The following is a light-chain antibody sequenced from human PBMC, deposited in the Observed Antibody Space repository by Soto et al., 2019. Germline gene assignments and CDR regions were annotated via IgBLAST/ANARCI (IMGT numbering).Light chain of an antibody. J-gene: IGLJ1*01. Sequence: QSALTQPASVSGSPGQSITISCTGTSSDVGGYNYVSWYQQHPGKAPKLMVYDVTNRPSGVSNRFSGSKSGNTASLTISVRQAEDEADYYCISYTSSSTNYVFGTGTKLTVL. CDR2: DVT. V-gene: IGLV2-14*01. CDR1: SSDVGGYNY. CDR3: ISYTSSSTNYV.